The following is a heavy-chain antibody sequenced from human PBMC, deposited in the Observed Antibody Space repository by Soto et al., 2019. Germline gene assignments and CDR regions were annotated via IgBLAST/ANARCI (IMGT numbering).Heavy chain of an antibody. CDR2: INGVGSST. V-gene: IGHV3-74*01. D-gene: IGHD3-10*01. CDR3: TRVAGGHGLDV. J-gene: IGHJ6*02. CDR1: GFSFDTYW. Sequence: PGGSLRLSCAASGFSFDTYWMHWVRQAPGKGLVWVSRINGVGSSTSYADFVKGRVTISRDNAKNTLYLQMNSLRAEDTAVYYCTRVAGGHGLDVWGQGTTVTVSS.